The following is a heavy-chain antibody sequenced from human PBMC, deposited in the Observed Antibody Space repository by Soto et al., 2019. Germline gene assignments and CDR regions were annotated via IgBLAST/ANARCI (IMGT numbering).Heavy chain of an antibody. D-gene: IGHD1-26*01. J-gene: IGHJ5*02. V-gene: IGHV3-21*01. CDR3: ARDLLAGQQLVIPWFHP. CDR2: IFTRSSQI. Sequence: LRLSCTASGFAFSSFNMNWVRQAPGKGLEWVSSIFTRSSQIYYADSVKGRFTISRDDAKNSLFLQMNSLSVEDTAVYYCARDLLAGQQLVIPWFHPWGQGTLVTVSS. CDR1: GFAFSSFN.